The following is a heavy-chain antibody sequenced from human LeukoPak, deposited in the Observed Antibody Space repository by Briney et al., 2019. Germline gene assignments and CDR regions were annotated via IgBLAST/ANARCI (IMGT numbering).Heavy chain of an antibody. CDR2: ISSSSTNI. CDR1: GFTFSSYR. J-gene: IGHJ5*02. D-gene: IGHD6-19*01. CDR3: ARVYNIGWYFDP. V-gene: IGHV3-21*01. Sequence: PGGSLRLSCAASGFTFSSYRMNWVRQAPGKGLEWVSSISSSSTNIYYADSVKGRFTISRDNAKNSLYLQMTSVRAEDTAVYYCARVYNIGWYFDPWGQGTLVTVSS.